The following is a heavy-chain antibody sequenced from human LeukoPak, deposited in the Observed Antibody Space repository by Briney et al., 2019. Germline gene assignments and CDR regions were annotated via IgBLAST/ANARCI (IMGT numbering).Heavy chain of an antibody. V-gene: IGHV3-30*03. CDR1: GFTFSSYG. Sequence: GGSLRLSCEGSGFTFSSYGMHWVRQAPGKGLEWVTLISNDGNKKYYEDSVRGRFTISRDNAKNTLYLQMNSLRAEDTAVYYCARDRGGYSYGYDYWGQGTLVTVSS. J-gene: IGHJ4*02. D-gene: IGHD5-18*01. CDR3: ARDRGGYSYGYDY. CDR2: ISNDGNKK.